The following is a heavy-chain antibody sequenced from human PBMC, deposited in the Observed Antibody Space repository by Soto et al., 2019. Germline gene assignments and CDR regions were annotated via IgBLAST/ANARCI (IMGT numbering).Heavy chain of an antibody. V-gene: IGHV4-59*01. Sequence: LSLTWTVSGGSISSDYWNWIRQPPGKGLEWIGYIYYSGNTNYNPSLKSRVTISVATSKTQLSLKLTSVTAADTAVYFGARGSPRDGYNSGHSDSDIWGQGTMVTVSS. CDR3: ARGSPRDGYNSGHSDSDI. CDR1: GGSISSDY. CDR2: IYYSGNT. D-gene: IGHD5-12*01. J-gene: IGHJ3*02.